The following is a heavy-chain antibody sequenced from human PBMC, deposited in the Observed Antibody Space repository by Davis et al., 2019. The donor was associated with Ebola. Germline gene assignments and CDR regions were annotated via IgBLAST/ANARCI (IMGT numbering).Heavy chain of an antibody. J-gene: IGHJ6*02. D-gene: IGHD6-19*01. CDR2: IYAGDSDS. Sequence: KVSCKGSGYGFADYWIAWVRQTPGKGLEWMGIIYAGDSDSRYSPSFEGQVTISVDRSITTAYLQWRSLRASDTAMYYCARKRSWYYYGMDVWGQGTTVTVSS. CDR1: GYGFADYW. V-gene: IGHV5-51*01. CDR3: ARKRSWYYYGMDV.